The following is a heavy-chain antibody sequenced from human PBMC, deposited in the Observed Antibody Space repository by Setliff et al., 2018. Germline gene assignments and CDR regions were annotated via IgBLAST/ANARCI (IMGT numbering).Heavy chain of an antibody. CDR1: DGSLSTYY. CDR3: ARGGTFRYFDF. CDR2: VYYSGTA. J-gene: IGHJ4*02. V-gene: IGHV4-59*01. Sequence: SETLSLTCTVSDGSLSTYYWSWIRQPPGKGLEFIGYVYYSGTANYSPSIRSRLTISVDTSKNQFSLNLRSVTAAATAVYYCARGGTFRYFDFWGQGAPVTVSS. D-gene: IGHD5-12*01.